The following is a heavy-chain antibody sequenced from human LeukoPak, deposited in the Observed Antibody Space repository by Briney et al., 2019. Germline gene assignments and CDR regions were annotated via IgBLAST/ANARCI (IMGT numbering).Heavy chain of an antibody. CDR3: ARAITMIAVVNNWFDP. V-gene: IGHV1-2*02. CDR2: INPNSGGT. CDR1: GYTFTGYY. D-gene: IGHD3-22*01. J-gene: IGHJ5*02. Sequence: ASVKVSCKASGYTFTGYYMHWVRQAPGQGLEWMGWINPNSGGTNYAQKFQGRVTMTRDTSISTAYMELSRLRSDDTAVYYCARAITMIAVVNNWFDPWGQGTLVTVSS.